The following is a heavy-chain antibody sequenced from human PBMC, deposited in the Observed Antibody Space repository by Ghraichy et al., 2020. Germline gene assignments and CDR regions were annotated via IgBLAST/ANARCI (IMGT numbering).Heavy chain of an antibody. Sequence: SETLSLTCAVYGGSFSGYYWSWIRQPPGKGLEWIGEINHSGSTNYNPSLKSRVTISVDTSKNQFSLKLSSVTAADTAVYYCARERRRYSSGWYASFYWFDPWGQGTLVTVSS. CDR1: GGSFSGYY. D-gene: IGHD6-19*01. CDR3: ARERRRYSSGWYASFYWFDP. J-gene: IGHJ5*02. CDR2: INHSGST. V-gene: IGHV4-34*01.